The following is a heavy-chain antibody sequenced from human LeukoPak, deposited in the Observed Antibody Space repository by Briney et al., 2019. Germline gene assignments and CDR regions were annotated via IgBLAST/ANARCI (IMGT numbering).Heavy chain of an antibody. Sequence: PGGSLRLSCAASGFTFSSYWMSWVRQAPGKGLEWVANIKEDGSEKYYVDSVKGRFTISRDNAKNSLYLQMNSLGAEDTAVYYCASGSTFGYWGQGALVTVSS. CDR1: GFTFSSYW. V-gene: IGHV3-7*01. J-gene: IGHJ4*02. D-gene: IGHD6-13*01. CDR3: ASGSTFGY. CDR2: IKEDGSEK.